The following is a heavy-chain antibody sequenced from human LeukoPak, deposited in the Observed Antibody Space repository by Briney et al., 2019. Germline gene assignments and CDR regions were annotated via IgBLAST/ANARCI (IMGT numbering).Heavy chain of an antibody. J-gene: IGHJ6*03. D-gene: IGHD3-10*01. CDR3: ARLTKNDSGTYRFGKKKRGYMDV. V-gene: IGHV4-39*07. Sequence: SETLSLTCSVSGGSISLSYYYWGWIRQPPGKGLEWIGEMNHSGSTNYNPSLKSRVTISVDTSKNQFSLKLSSVTAADTAVYYCARLTKNDSGTYRFGKKKRGYMDVWGKGTTVTISS. CDR1: GGSISLSYYY. CDR2: MNHSGST.